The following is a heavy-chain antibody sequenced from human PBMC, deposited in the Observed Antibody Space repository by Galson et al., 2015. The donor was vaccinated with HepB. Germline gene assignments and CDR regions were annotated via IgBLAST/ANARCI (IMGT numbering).Heavy chain of an antibody. Sequence: SLRLSCAASGFTFRAQGMQWVRQAPGKGLEWVTLVSYDGSATYYSASVKGRFTISRDNSKNTLYLQMNSLRDEDTAVYYCAKQGPGTVEFWGQGTMVSVSS. D-gene: IGHD2-8*02. J-gene: IGHJ3*01. CDR2: VSYDGSAT. CDR1: GFTFRAQG. CDR3: AKQGPGTVEF. V-gene: IGHV3-30*18.